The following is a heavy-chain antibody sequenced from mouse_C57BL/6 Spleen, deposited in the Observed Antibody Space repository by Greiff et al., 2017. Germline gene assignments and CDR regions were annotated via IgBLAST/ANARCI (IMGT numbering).Heavy chain of an antibody. Sequence: EVQLQQSGPELVKPGASVKISCKASGYTFTDYYMNWVKQSHGKSLEWIGDINPNNGGTSYNQKFKGKATLTVDKSSSTAYMELRSLTSEDSAVYYCASGHYGSSPFAYWGQGTLVTVSA. CDR3: ASGHYGSSPFAY. V-gene: IGHV1-26*01. J-gene: IGHJ3*01. D-gene: IGHD1-1*01. CDR1: GYTFTDYY. CDR2: INPNNGGT.